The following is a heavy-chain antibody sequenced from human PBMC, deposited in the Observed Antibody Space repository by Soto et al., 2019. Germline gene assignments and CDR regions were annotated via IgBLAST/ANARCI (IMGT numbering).Heavy chain of an antibody. Sequence: QVQLQQWGAGLLKPSETLSLTCAVSGGSFSGYYWSWIRQPPGKGLEWIGEMNDSGSTKYNAPLGSRVAISVDTSKGHFSLTLTSVTAADTAVYYCASPRWNYIYWGQGTLVAVSS. J-gene: IGHJ4*02. CDR3: ASPRWNYIY. V-gene: IGHV4-34*01. CDR2: MNDSGST. CDR1: GGSFSGYY. D-gene: IGHD1-7*01.